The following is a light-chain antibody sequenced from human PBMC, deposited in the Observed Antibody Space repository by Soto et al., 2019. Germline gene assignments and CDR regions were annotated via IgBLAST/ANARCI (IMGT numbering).Light chain of an antibody. Sequence: EIVLTQSPCTLYLSPGERATLSCRASQSVSSSYLAWYQQKPGQAPRLLIYGASSRATGIPDRFSGSGSGTDFTLTISRLEPEDFAVYYCQQYGSSIFTFGPGTKVDIK. CDR3: QQYGSSIFT. CDR2: GAS. V-gene: IGKV3-20*01. J-gene: IGKJ3*01. CDR1: QSVSSSY.